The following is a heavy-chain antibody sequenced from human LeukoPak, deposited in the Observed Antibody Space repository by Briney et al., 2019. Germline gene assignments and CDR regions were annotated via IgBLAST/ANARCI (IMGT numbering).Heavy chain of an antibody. CDR2: IYTTGMT. J-gene: IGHJ4*02. V-gene: IGHV4-4*07. CDR1: TASINSYY. Sequence: SETLSLTCTASTASINSYYWGWVRQPAGRGLEWIGRIYTTGMTQYDPSLQSRVTMSVDTSQKQFSLNLRSVTAADTAIYFCVRHGYTASHFFLDYWSQGALVTVSS. D-gene: IGHD5-18*01. CDR3: VRHGYTASHFFLDY.